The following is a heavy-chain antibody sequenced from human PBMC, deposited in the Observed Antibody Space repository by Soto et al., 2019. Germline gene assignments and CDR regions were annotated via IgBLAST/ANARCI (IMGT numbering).Heavy chain of an antibody. CDR1: GFTFSSYA. CDR2: ISGSGGST. Sequence: PGGSLRLSCAASGFTFSSYAMSWVRQAPGKGLEWVSAISGSGGSTCYADSVKGRFTISRDNSKNTLYLQMNSLRAEDTAVYYCAKAWDYDILTGYCFFDYWGQGTLVTVSS. V-gene: IGHV3-23*01. J-gene: IGHJ4*02. CDR3: AKAWDYDILTGYCFFDY. D-gene: IGHD3-9*01.